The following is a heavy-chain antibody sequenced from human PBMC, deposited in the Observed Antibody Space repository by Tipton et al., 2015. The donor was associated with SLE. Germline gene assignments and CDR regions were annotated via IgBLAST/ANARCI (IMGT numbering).Heavy chain of an antibody. CDR2: INHSGST. Sequence: TLSLTCALYGGSFSGYYWTWIRQPPGKGLEWIGEINHSGSTNYNPSLKSRVTISVDMSKNQFSLKLSSVTAADTAVYYCARLGIAVAGTFDYWGQGTLVTVSP. J-gene: IGHJ4*02. V-gene: IGHV4-34*01. CDR3: ARLGIAVAGTFDY. CDR1: GGSFSGYY. D-gene: IGHD6-19*01.